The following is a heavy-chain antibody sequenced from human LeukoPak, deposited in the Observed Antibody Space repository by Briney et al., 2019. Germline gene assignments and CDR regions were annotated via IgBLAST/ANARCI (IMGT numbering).Heavy chain of an antibody. V-gene: IGHV4-4*02. CDR2: IYHSGNT. Sequence: SETLSLTCAGSGGSISSSNWWSWVRQPPGKGLEGIGEIYHSGNTNYDPSLKSRVTISVDKSKNQFSLKLTSVTAADTAVYYCARTGYYDSSAYVRYYFDFWGQGTLVTVSS. CDR1: GGSISSSNW. J-gene: IGHJ4*02. CDR3: ARTGYYDSSAYVRYYFDF. D-gene: IGHD3-22*01.